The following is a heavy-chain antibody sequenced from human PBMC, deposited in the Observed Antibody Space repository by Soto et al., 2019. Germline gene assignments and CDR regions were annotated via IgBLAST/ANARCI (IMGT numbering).Heavy chain of an antibody. CDR3: AXXXXXXXXXXXXXDL. CDR1: GFTFSSYG. CDR2: IWYDGSNK. Sequence: QVQLVESGGGVVQPGRSLRLSCAASGFTFSSYGMHWVRQAPGKGLEWVAVIWYDGSNKYYADSVKGRFTISRDNSKNTLYLQMNSLXXXXXXXXXXAXXXXXXXXXXXXXDLWGRGTLVTVSS. V-gene: IGHV3-33*01. J-gene: IGHJ2*01.